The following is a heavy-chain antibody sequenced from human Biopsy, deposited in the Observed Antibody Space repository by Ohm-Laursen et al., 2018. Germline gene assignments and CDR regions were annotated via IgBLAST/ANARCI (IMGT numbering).Heavy chain of an antibody. J-gene: IGHJ6*03. CDR2: IYSSGRT. Sequence: SETLSLTWAVSGGSISDYFWSWIRQPADKGLEYIGRIYSSGRTFYNPSLKSRVTMSVATSDNQFSLKLSSVTAADTAVYFCARDAYGDYDTYY. CDR1: GGSISDYF. D-gene: IGHD4-17*01. V-gene: IGHV4-4*07. CDR3: ARDAYGDYDTYY.